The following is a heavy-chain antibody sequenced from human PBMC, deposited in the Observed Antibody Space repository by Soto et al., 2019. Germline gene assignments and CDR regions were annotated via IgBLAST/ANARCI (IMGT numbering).Heavy chain of an antibody. Sequence: QITLKESGPTLVQPTQTLTLTCAFSGFSLSTTGVGVGWIRQPPGKALEWLVVIYWDDNKRYSPSLKTRLTXTXATSKNQVVLTMANMDPVDTATYYCAHRSSISLFDYWGQGALVTVSS. CDR2: IYWDDNK. CDR1: GFSLSTTGVG. J-gene: IGHJ4*02. D-gene: IGHD3-3*02. V-gene: IGHV2-5*02. CDR3: AHRSSISLFDY.